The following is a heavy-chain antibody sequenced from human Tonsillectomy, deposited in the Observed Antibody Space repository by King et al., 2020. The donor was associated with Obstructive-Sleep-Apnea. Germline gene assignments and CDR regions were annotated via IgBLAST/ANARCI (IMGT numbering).Heavy chain of an antibody. D-gene: IGHD1-26*01. CDR3: ASSPSGTDGRPY. CDR2: ISSSGSYG. CDR1: GFTFSDYY. V-gene: IGHV3-11*06. Sequence: VQLVESGGGLVKPGGSLRLSCAASGFTFSDYYMTWIRQAPGKGLEWVSYISSSGSYGNYVDSVKGRFTISRDNAKNSLYLQMNSLRAEDTAVYYCASSPSGTDGRPYWGQGTLVTVAA. J-gene: IGHJ4*02.